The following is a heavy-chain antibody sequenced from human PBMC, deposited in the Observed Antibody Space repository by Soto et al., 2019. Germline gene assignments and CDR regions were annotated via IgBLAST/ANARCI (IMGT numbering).Heavy chain of an antibody. V-gene: IGHV1-18*04. Sequence: QVQLVQSGAEVKKPGASVRVSCKASGYTFTNYGISWVQQVPGKGLEGMGWISTTHGDIVYAQKFQGRVTMTTDTSMNTAYLEVRNLRSDDTAVYYCARDLAYIREYWGHGTLVTVSS. J-gene: IGHJ4*01. CDR2: ISTTHGDI. D-gene: IGHD3-10*01. CDR3: ARDLAYIREY. CDR1: GYTFTNYG.